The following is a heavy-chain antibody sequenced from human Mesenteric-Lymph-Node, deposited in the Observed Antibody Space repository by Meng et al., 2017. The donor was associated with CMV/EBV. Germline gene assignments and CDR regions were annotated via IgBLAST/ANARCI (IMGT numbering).Heavy chain of an antibody. CDR2: INPYSGAT. CDR3: AREWEGSSLKS. D-gene: IGHD6-6*01. CDR1: GYTFTGYS. Sequence: ASVKVSCKASGYTFTGYSIHWVRQAPGQGLEWTGRINPYSGATTYAQKFQGRVTMTSDTSISTAYMDLISLRSDDTAVYYCAREWEGSSLKSWGQGALVTVSS. J-gene: IGHJ4*02. V-gene: IGHV1-2*06.